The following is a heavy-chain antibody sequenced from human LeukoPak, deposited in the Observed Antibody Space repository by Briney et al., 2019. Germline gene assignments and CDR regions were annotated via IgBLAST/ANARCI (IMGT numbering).Heavy chain of an antibody. CDR2: INHSGST. D-gene: IGHD5-24*01. V-gene: IGHV4-34*01. Sequence: PSETLSLTCAVYGGSFSGYYWSWIRQPPGKGLEWIGEINHSGSTNYNPSLKSRVTISVDTSKNQFSLKLSSVTAADTAVYYCARHYGKDGAEYFQHWGQGTLVTVSS. CDR1: GGSFSGYY. CDR3: ARHYGKDGAEYFQH. J-gene: IGHJ1*01.